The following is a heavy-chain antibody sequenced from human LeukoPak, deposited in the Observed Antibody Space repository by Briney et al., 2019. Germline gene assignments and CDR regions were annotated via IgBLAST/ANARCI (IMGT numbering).Heavy chain of an antibody. CDR2: ISDSGGIT. CDR1: GFTFSSYP. D-gene: IGHD6-6*01. V-gene: IGHV3-23*01. J-gene: IGHJ4*02. CDR3: AKNTQYSGYYDC. Sequence: GGSLRLSCAASGFTFSSYPMTWVRQAPGKGPEWVSFISDSGGITYYADSVKGRFTISRDNSKNTLYLQMNSLRAEDTAVYYCAKNTQYSGYYDCWGQGTLVAVSS.